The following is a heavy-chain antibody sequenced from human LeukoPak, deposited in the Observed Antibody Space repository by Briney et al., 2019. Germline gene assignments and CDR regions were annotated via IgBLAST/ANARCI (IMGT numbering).Heavy chain of an antibody. CDR1: GGSISSGGYS. Sequence: PSETLSLTCAVSGGSISSGGYSWSWIRQPPGKGLEWIGYTYYSGSTNYNPSLKSRVTISVDTSKNQFSLKLSSVTAADTAVYYCAREGLPFDYWGQGTLVTVSS. J-gene: IGHJ4*02. CDR2: TYYSGST. CDR3: AREGLPFDY. V-gene: IGHV4-61*08. D-gene: IGHD5-18*01.